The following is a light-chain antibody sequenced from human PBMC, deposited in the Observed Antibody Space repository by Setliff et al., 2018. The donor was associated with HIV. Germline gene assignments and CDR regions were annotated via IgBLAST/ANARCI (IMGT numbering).Light chain of an antibody. CDR2: EVS. Sequence: QSVLTQPASVSGSPGQSLTISCTGTSTDISTFTFVSWFQQYPGKAPKLIIYEVSQRPSGVSGRFSASKSGNTASLTISGLQADDEADYYCSSYSRTTLQVFGTGTKVTVL. CDR1: STDISTFTF. CDR3: SSYSRTTLQV. V-gene: IGLV2-14*03. J-gene: IGLJ1*01.